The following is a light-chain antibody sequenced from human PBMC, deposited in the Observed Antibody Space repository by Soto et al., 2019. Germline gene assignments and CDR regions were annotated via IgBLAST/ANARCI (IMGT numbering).Light chain of an antibody. J-gene: IGKJ2*01. Sequence: IVMTPSPGTLYVSPGERDTLSCRASQGIGTNLAWYQQRPGQAPRLLIYAASSRATDIPARFTGRGSGTEFTLTISSLQSEDCAVYFCQQYNNWPLYTFGQGTKLEI. CDR1: QGIGTN. CDR2: AAS. CDR3: QQYNNWPLYT. V-gene: IGKV3-15*01.